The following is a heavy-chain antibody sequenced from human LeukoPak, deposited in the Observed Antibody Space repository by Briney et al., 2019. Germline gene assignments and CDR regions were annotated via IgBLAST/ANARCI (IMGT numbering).Heavy chain of an antibody. CDR3: TTDEDWNYARKDV. CDR2: TVSEIDGGTT. D-gene: IGHD1-7*01. J-gene: IGHJ6*02. CDR1: GFTFNYAW. V-gene: IGHV3-15*04. Sequence: GGSLRLSCAASGFTFNYAWMSWVRQVPGKGLEWVGQTVSEIDGGTTDYAAPVKGRFTISRNDSKSTLYLQMNSLKIEDTAVYYCTTDEDWNYARKDVWGQGATVIVSS.